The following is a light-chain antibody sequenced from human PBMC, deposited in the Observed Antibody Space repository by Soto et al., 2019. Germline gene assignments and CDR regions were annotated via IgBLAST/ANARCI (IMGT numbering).Light chain of an antibody. CDR2: EVT. J-gene: IGLJ3*02. CDR1: SSDVGSHNF. V-gene: IGLV2-23*02. Sequence: QSALTQPASGSGSPGQSITISCTGTSSDVGSHNFVSWYQQRPGKAPKLMIFEVTKRPSGVSSRFSASKSGNTASLTISGVQAEDEADYYCCSYAGTTTWVFGGGTKVTVL. CDR3: CSYAGTTTWV.